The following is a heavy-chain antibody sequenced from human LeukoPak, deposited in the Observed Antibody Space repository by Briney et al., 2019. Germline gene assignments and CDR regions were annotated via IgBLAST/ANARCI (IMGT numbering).Heavy chain of an antibody. CDR2: ISAYNGNT. V-gene: IGHV1-18*04. Sequence: GASVKVSCKASGYTFTGYYMHWVRQAPAQGLEWMGWISAYNGNTKYAQKLQGRVTMTTDTSTSTAYMELRSLRSDDTAVYCCARDSPLGGWLQFQILPYYFDYWGQGTLVTVSS. J-gene: IGHJ4*02. D-gene: IGHD5-24*01. CDR1: GYTFTGYY. CDR3: ARDSPLGGWLQFQILPYYFDY.